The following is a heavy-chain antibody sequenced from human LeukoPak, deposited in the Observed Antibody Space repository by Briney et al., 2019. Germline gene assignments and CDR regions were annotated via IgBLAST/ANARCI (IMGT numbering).Heavy chain of an antibody. CDR3: AKVSQLPPVGYYYYYYMDV. D-gene: IGHD2-2*01. CDR2: ISYDGSNK. CDR1: GFTFSSYG. J-gene: IGHJ6*03. Sequence: GESLTLSWAASGFTFSSYGMHWVRQAAGKGLEWVAVISYDGSNKYYADSGKGRVTICRDKSKNTLYLQMNSLRAEDTAVYYCAKVSQLPPVGYYYYYYMDVWGKGTTVTVSS. V-gene: IGHV3-30*18.